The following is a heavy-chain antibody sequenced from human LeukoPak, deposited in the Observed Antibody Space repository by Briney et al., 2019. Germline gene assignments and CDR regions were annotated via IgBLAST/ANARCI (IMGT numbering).Heavy chain of an antibody. Sequence: GGSLRLSCAASGFTFSSYAMHWVRQAPGKGLEWVAVISYDGSNKYYADSVKGRFTISRDNSKNTLYLQMNSLRAEDTAVYYCARGTTIFGVVITKYYYGMDVWGQGTTVTVSS. D-gene: IGHD3-3*01. CDR2: ISYDGSNK. V-gene: IGHV3-30-3*01. CDR3: ARGTTIFGVVITKYYYGMDV. J-gene: IGHJ6*02. CDR1: GFTFSSYA.